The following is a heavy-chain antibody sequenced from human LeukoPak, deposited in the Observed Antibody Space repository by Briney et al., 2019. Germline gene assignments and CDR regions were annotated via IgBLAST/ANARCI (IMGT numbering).Heavy chain of an antibody. Sequence: PSETLSLTCTLSGGSISSGGYYWSWIRQLPGKGLEWIGYIRYSGGSYSTPSLKSRLTFSADTSKNQFSLELTSVTAADTAVYFCARRIHNGPLTAWGQGTLVIVSS. CDR3: ARRIHNGPLTA. CDR1: GGSISSGGYY. D-gene: IGHD1-1*01. CDR2: IRYSGGS. V-gene: IGHV4-31*03. J-gene: IGHJ5*02.